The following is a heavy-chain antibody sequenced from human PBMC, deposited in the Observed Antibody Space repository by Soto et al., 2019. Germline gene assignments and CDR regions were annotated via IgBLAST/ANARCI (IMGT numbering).Heavy chain of an antibody. D-gene: IGHD6-6*01. J-gene: IGHJ4*02. Sequence: DTLSLTCSVYGASFSVYYWSWIRQSPGKGLEWIGEIHHSVSTHYNPSLKSRLTFSIDESQSQFYIMLTSVTAADTALYFCARGHSTSGYDXWGQGSLVTVSX. CDR1: GASFSVYY. CDR3: ARGHSTSGYDX. V-gene: IGHV4-34*01. CDR2: IHHSVST.